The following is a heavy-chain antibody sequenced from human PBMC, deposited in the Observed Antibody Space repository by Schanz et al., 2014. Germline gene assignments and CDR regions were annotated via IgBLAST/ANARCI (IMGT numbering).Heavy chain of an antibody. V-gene: IGHV4-61*02. J-gene: IGHJ2*01. D-gene: IGHD1-1*01. Sequence: QVQLQESGPGLVKPSQTLSLTCTVSGGSIRSGTYYWSWIRQPAGKALEWVGRVFPNGITNYNPSPKGRFTISLDTSKNQCSVTLTSVTAADTAVYYCARDTTWRLDLWGRGTLVTVSA. CDR3: ARDTTWRLDL. CDR2: VFPNGIT. CDR1: GGSIRSGTYY.